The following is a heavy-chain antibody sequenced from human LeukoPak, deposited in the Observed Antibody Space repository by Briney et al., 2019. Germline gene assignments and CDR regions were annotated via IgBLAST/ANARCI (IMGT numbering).Heavy chain of an antibody. CDR1: GFTLSSYW. J-gene: IGHJ4*02. Sequence: GGSLRLSCAASGFTLSSYWMSWVRQAPGKGLEWVANIKQDGSEKYYVDSVKGRFTISRDNAKNSLYLQMNSLRAEDTAVYYCARRRSSGWYGTYYFDYWGQGTLVTVSS. CDR2: IKQDGSEK. D-gene: IGHD6-19*01. CDR3: ARRRSSGWYGTYYFDY. V-gene: IGHV3-7*01.